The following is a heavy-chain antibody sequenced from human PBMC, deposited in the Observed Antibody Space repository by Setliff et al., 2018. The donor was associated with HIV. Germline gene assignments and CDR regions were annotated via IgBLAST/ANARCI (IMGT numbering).Heavy chain of an antibody. J-gene: IGHJ4*02. CDR1: GGSVNGHY. CDR3: ATDPTSYCTGGNCHSGRFAS. Sequence: PSETLSLTCTVSGGSVNGHYWNWIRLTPGKGLEWIGSISYSGSTNYNPSLKSRVTISVDTSRNEFYLKFSSVTAADKAVYYCATDPTSYCTGGNCHSGRFASWGQGTLITVSS. D-gene: IGHD2-15*01. CDR2: ISYSGST. V-gene: IGHV4-59*02.